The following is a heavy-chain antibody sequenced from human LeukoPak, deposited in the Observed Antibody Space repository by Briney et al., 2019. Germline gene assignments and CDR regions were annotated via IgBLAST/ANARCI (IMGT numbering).Heavy chain of an antibody. V-gene: IGHV3-9*01. D-gene: IGHD6-19*01. CDR3: AKDTEAVAGTSDY. CDR2: ISWNSGSI. Sequence: GRSLRLSCAASGFTFDDYAMHWVRQAPGKGLEWVSGISWNSGSIGYADSVKGRFTISRDNAKNSLYLQMNSLRAEDTALYYCAKDTEAVAGTSDYWGQGTLVTVSS. J-gene: IGHJ4*02. CDR1: GFTFDDYA.